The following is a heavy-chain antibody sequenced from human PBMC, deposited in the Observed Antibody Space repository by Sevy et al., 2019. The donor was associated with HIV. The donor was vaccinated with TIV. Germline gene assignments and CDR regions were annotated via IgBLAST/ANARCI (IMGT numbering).Heavy chain of an antibody. D-gene: IGHD4-17*01. J-gene: IGHJ4*02. CDR3: ARIPMTTVIGFFDY. Sequence: SETLSLTCAVYGGSFSGYYWSWIRQPPGKGLEWIGEINHSGSTNYNPSLKSRVTISVDTSKNQFSLKLSSVTAADTAVYYCARIPMTTVIGFFDYWGQGTLVTVSS. V-gene: IGHV4-34*01. CDR1: GGSFSGYY. CDR2: INHSGST.